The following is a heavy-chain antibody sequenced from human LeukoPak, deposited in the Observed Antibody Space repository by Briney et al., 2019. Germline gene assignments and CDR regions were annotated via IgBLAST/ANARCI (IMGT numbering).Heavy chain of an antibody. V-gene: IGHV4-34*01. Sequence: SETLSLTCAVYGGSFSGYCWSWIRQPPGKGLEWIGEINHSGSTNYNPSLKSRVTISVDTSKNQFSLKLSSVTAADTAVYYCARGFYYLDYWGQGTLVTVSS. CDR1: GGSFSGYC. CDR2: INHSGST. J-gene: IGHJ4*02. CDR3: ARGFYYLDY.